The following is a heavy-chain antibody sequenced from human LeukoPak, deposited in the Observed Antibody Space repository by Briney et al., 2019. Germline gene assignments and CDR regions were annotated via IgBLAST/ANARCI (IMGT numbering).Heavy chain of an antibody. CDR3: ARDGYSYGSDY. Sequence: ASVKVSCKAFGYTFTSYGISWVRQAPGQGLEWMGWISAYNGNTNYAQKLQGRVTMTTDTSTSTAFMELRSLRSDDTATYYCARDGYSYGSDYWGQGTLVTVSS. J-gene: IGHJ4*02. CDR1: GYTFTSYG. V-gene: IGHV1-18*01. CDR2: ISAYNGNT. D-gene: IGHD5-18*01.